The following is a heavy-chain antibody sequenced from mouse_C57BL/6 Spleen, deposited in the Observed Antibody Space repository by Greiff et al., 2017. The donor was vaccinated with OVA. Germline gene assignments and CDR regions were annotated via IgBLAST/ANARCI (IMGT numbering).Heavy chain of an antibody. V-gene: IGHV10-1*01. D-gene: IGHD1-1*01. CDR3: VRETTVVATPFAY. Sequence: EVQVVESGGGLVQPKGSLKLSCAASGFSFNTYAMNWVRQAPGKGLEWVARIRSKSNNYATYYADSVKDRFTISRDDSESMLYLQMNNLKTEDTAMYYCVRETTVVATPFAYWGQGTLVTVSA. CDR2: IRSKSNNYAT. J-gene: IGHJ3*01. CDR1: GFSFNTYA.